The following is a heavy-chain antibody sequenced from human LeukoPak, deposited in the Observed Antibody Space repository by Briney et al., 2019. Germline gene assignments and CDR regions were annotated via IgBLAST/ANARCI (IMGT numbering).Heavy chain of an antibody. CDR1: GYTFTSYD. Sequence: ASVKVSCKAFGYTFTSYDINWVRQATGQGLEWMGWMNPNSGNTGYAQKFQGRVTITRNTSISTAYMELSSLRSEDTAVYYCARGSSSSGFSYYYYYYYMDVWGKGTTVTVSS. V-gene: IGHV1-8*03. CDR3: ARGSSSSGFSYYYYYYYMDV. J-gene: IGHJ6*03. D-gene: IGHD3-10*01. CDR2: MNPNSGNT.